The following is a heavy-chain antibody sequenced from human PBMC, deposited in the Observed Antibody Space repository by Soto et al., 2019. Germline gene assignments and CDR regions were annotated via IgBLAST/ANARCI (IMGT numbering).Heavy chain of an antibody. V-gene: IGHV4-39*01. D-gene: IGHD6-13*01. CDR3: ARRSRYSGSWYVLDY. Sequence: QLQLQESGPGLVKPSETLSLTCTVSGGSISSSSYYWGWIRQPPGKGLEWIGSIYYSGSTYYNPSLKSRVTISVDTSKNPFSLKLSSVTAADTAVYYCARRSRYSGSWYVLDYWGQGTLVTVSS. J-gene: IGHJ4*02. CDR1: GGSISSSSYY. CDR2: IYYSGST.